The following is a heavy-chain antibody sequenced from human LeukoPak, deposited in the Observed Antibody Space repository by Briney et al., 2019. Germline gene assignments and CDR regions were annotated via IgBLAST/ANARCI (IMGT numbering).Heavy chain of an antibody. J-gene: IGHJ6*03. Sequence: GASVKVSCKASGGTFISYAISWVRQAPGQGLEWMGRIIPIFGTANYEQKFQGRVTITTDESTSTAYMELSSLRSEDTAVYYCARVVITARRNHYYYYMDVWGKGTTVTVSS. V-gene: IGHV1-69*05. D-gene: IGHD1-14*01. CDR1: GGTFISYA. CDR2: IIPIFGTA. CDR3: ARVVITARRNHYYYYMDV.